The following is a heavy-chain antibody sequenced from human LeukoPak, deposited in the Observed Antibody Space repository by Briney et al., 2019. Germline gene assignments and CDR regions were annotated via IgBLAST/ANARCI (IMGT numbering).Heavy chain of an antibody. D-gene: IGHD2-2*01. CDR1: GGSFSGYY. CDR2: INHSGST. Sequence: SETLPLTCAVYGGSFSGYYWSWIRQPPGKGLEWIGEINHSGSTNYNPSLKSRVTISVDTSKNQFSLKLSSVTAADTAVYYCARAPGYCSSTSCVIDYWGQGTLVTVSS. V-gene: IGHV4-34*01. CDR3: ARAPGYCSSTSCVIDY. J-gene: IGHJ4*02.